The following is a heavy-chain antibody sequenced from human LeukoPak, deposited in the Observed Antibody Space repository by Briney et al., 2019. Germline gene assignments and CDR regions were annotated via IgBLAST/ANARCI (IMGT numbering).Heavy chain of an antibody. CDR1: GGTFSSYA. Sequence: SVKVSCKASGGTFSSYAISWVRQAPGQGLEWMGRTIPILGIANYAQKFQGRVTITADKSTSTAYMELSSLRSEDTAVYYCARSPNSGYELILYFDYWGQGTLVTVSS. CDR3: ARSPNSGYELILYFDY. CDR2: TIPILGIA. V-gene: IGHV1-69*04. J-gene: IGHJ4*02. D-gene: IGHD5-12*01.